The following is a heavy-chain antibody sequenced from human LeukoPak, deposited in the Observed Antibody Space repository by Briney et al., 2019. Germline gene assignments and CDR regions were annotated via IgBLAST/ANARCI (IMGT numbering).Heavy chain of an antibody. J-gene: IGHJ4*02. CDR2: ISGSGGST. CDR1: GFTFSSYA. D-gene: IGHD3-3*01. CDR3: AKDMRVTIFGVVITADY. V-gene: IGHV3-23*01. Sequence: GGSLRLSCAASGFTFSSYAMSWVRQAPGKRLEWVSAISGSGGSTYYADSVKGRFTISRDNSKNTLYLQMNSLRAEDTAVYYCAKDMRVTIFGVVITADYWGQGTLVTVSS.